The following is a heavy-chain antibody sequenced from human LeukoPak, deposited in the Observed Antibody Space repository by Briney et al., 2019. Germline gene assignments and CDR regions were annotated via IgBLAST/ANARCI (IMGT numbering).Heavy chain of an antibody. CDR1: GGTFSSYA. V-gene: IGHV1-2*02. CDR3: ARVRYRLAETYIDY. Sequence: ASVKVSCKASGGTFSSYAISWVRQAPGQGLEWMGWINPNSGDTNYAQKFQGRVTMTRDTSISTAYMELSRLRSDDTAVYYCARVRYRLAETYIDYWGQGTLVTVSS. CDR2: INPNSGDT. J-gene: IGHJ4*02. D-gene: IGHD3-16*01.